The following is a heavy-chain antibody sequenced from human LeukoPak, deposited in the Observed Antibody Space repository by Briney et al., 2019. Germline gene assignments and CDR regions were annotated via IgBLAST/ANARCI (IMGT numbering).Heavy chain of an antibody. Sequence: GGSLRLSCAASGFTFSSYAMSWVRQAPGKGLEWVSAISYSGGSTYYADSVKGRFTISRDNSKNTPYLQMSSLRAEDTAVYYCAKDQRSIAVAGYFDYWGQGTLVTVSS. V-gene: IGHV3-23*01. D-gene: IGHD6-19*01. J-gene: IGHJ4*02. CDR2: ISYSGGST. CDR1: GFTFSSYA. CDR3: AKDQRSIAVAGYFDY.